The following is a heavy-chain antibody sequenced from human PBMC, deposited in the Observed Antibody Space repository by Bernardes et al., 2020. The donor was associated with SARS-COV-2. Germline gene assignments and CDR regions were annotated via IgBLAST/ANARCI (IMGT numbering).Heavy chain of an antibody. CDR3: ARDGGGYSNWFDP. CDR2: IIPIFGTA. J-gene: IGHJ5*02. D-gene: IGHD3-16*01. CDR1: GGTFSSYA. Sequence: SVKVSCKASGGTFSSYAISWVRQAPGQGLEWMGGIIPIFGTANYAQKFQGRVTITADESTSTAYMELSSLRSEDTAVYYCARDGGGYSNWFDPWGQGTLVTVSS. V-gene: IGHV1-69*13.